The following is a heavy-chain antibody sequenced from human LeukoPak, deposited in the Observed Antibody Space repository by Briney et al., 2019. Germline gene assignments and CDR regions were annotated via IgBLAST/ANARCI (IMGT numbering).Heavy chain of an antibody. D-gene: IGHD1-26*01. CDR3: ARVVVGDYFDY. J-gene: IGHJ4*02. Sequence: SETLSLTCTVSGGSISSYYWSWIRQPPGKGLEWIGYIYYSGSTNYNPSLKSRVTISVDTSKNQFSLKLSSVTAADTAVYYCARVVVGDYFDYWGQGTLVTVSS. V-gene: IGHV4-59*12. CDR1: GGSISSYY. CDR2: IYYSGST.